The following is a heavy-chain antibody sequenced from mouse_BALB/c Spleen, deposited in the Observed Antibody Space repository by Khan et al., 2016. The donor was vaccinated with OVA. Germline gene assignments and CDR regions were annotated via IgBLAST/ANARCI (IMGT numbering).Heavy chain of an antibody. CDR1: GFTFSTYG. CDR2: VSTGGHYT. D-gene: IGHD1-1*01. Sequence: EVHLVESGGDVVKPGGSLKLSCAASGFTFSTYGMSWVRQTPDKRLEWVATVSTGGHYTYYPDTVKGRFTISRDNAKNTLYLQMNSLTSEDTAMFYCARLAYYYDSEGFAYWGQGTLVTVSA. J-gene: IGHJ3*01. V-gene: IGHV5-6*01. CDR3: ARLAYYYDSEGFAY.